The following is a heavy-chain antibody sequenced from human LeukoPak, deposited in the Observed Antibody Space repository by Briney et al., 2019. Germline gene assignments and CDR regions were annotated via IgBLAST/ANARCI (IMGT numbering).Heavy chain of an antibody. Sequence: GSLRLSCAASGFTFSSYAMSWVRQAPGKGLEWVSAISGSGGSTYYADSVKGRFTISRDNSKNTLYLQMNSLRAEDTAVYYCAKARYNWNDAGVDYWGQGILVTVSS. J-gene: IGHJ4*02. D-gene: IGHD1-20*01. CDR3: AKARYNWNDAGVDY. CDR2: ISGSGGST. CDR1: GFTFSSYA. V-gene: IGHV3-23*01.